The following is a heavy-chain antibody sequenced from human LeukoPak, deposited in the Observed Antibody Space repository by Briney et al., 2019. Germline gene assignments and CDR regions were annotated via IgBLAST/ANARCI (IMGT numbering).Heavy chain of an antibody. J-gene: IGHJ4*02. CDR3: ARARPVVPAALDY. D-gene: IGHD2-2*01. Sequence: GASVKVSCKASGYTFTGYYMHWMRQARGQGLEWMGWSNLNSGGTNYAQTFQGRVTMTRDTSITTAYMELSRLRSDDTAVYYCARARPVVPAALDYWGQGTLVTVSS. CDR2: SNLNSGGT. CDR1: GYTFTGYY. V-gene: IGHV1-2*02.